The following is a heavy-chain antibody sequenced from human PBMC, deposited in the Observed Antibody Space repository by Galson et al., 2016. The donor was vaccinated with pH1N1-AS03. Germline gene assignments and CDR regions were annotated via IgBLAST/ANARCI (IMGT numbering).Heavy chain of an antibody. CDR1: GASISSYY. D-gene: IGHD6-19*01. CDR3: ASAERPGIAVAPFDY. Sequence: ETLSPTCTVSGASISSYYWTWIRQAPGKGLEWIGYISNSGTTNYNPSLKSRVTISVDTSKNQFSLMVKSITAADTAVYYCASAERPGIAVAPFDYWGQGTLVTVSS. J-gene: IGHJ4*02. CDR2: ISNSGTT. V-gene: IGHV4-59*01.